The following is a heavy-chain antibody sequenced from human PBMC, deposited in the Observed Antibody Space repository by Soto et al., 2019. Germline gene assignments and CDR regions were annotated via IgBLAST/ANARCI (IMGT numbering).Heavy chain of an antibody. Sequence: QVQLVESGGGVVQPGRSLRLSCAASGFTFSSYGMHWVRQAPGKGLEWVAVIWYDGSNKYYADSVKGRFTISRDNSKNTLYLQMNSLRAEDTAVYYCARDGSLERTTILDVWGQGTTVTVSS. D-gene: IGHD3-9*01. J-gene: IGHJ6*02. CDR2: IWYDGSNK. V-gene: IGHV3-33*01. CDR1: GFTFSSYG. CDR3: ARDGSLERTTILDV.